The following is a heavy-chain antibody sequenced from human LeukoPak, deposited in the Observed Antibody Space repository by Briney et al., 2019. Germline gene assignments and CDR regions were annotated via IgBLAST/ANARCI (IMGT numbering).Heavy chain of an antibody. V-gene: IGHV1-69*13. CDR3: ARDDIAAAARKGYYYYYMDV. Sequence: ASVKVSCKASGGTFSSYAISWVRQAPGQGLEWMGGIIPIFGTANYAQKFQGRVTITADESTSTAYMELSSLRSEDTAAYYCARDDIAAAARKGYYYYYMDVWGKGTTVTVSS. J-gene: IGHJ6*03. CDR2: IIPIFGTA. D-gene: IGHD6-13*01. CDR1: GGTFSSYA.